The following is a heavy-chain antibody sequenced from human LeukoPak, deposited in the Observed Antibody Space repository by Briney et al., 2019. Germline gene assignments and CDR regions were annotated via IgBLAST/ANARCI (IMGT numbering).Heavy chain of an antibody. Sequence: ASVKVSCKASGGTFSSYAINWVRQAPGQGLEWMGGIIPIFGTSNYAHKFQGRVTITADESTTTAYMELSSLRSEDTAVYYCARGLKVAGTPEPFGYWGQGTLVTVSS. CDR1: GGTFSSYA. V-gene: IGHV1-69*13. J-gene: IGHJ4*02. CDR3: ARGLKVAGTPEPFGY. CDR2: IIPIFGTS. D-gene: IGHD6-19*01.